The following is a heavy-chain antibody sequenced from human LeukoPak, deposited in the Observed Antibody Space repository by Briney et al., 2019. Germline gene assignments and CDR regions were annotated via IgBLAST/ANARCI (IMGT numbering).Heavy chain of an antibody. CDR1: GYTFTNYG. J-gene: IGHJ4*02. CDR3: ARDKYQLPYEIDY. V-gene: IGHV7-4-1*02. D-gene: IGHD2-2*01. Sequence: ASVKVSCKASGYTFTNYGMNWMRQAPGQGLERMGWINTNTRNPTYAQGFTGRFVFSLDTSLSTAYLQISSLKAEDTAVYYCARDKYQLPYEIDYWGQGTLVAVSS. CDR2: INTNTRNP.